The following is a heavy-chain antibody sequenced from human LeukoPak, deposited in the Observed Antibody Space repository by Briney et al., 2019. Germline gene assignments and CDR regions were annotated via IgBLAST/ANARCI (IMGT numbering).Heavy chain of an antibody. J-gene: IGHJ4*02. CDR1: GLTVSSDY. D-gene: IGHD2-15*01. CDR2: IYGGGST. Sequence: GGSLRLSCAASGLTVSSDYLAWVRQAPGKGLEWISVIYGGGSTYHADSVKGRFTISRDSSKDVLYLHMHYLAVEDTAVYYCARLLPASRHYFDYWGQGTLVSVSS. CDR3: ARLLPASRHYFDY. V-gene: IGHV3-53*01.